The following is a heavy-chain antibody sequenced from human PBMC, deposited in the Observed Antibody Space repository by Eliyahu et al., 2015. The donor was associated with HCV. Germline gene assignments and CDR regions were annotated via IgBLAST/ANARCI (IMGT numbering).Heavy chain of an antibody. D-gene: IGHD6-19*01. CDR2: ILYSGST. CDR1: GGSITTYY. J-gene: IGHJ5*02. Sequence: QVQLQESGPGLVXPSETLSLTCTVSGGSITTYYWSWIRQPPGKGLEWIGYILYSGSTNYNPSLKSRVTMSLDTSKNQFSLKLTSVTAADTAMYYCASGGGGISVTGTGGWFDPWGQGTLVTVSS. V-gene: IGHV4-59*01. CDR3: ASGGGGISVTGTGGWFDP.